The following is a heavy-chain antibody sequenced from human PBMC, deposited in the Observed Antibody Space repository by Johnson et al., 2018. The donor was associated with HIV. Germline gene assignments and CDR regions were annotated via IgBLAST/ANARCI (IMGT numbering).Heavy chain of an antibody. Sequence: EQLVESGGGLVQPGGSLRVSCAASGFTFNKYWMNWVRQAPGKGLEWVANIKQDGSEKYYADSVKGRFTISRDNSKNTLYLQMNSLRGEDTAVYYCAKASHWAFDIWGQGTMVTVSS. CDR1: GFTFNKYW. V-gene: IGHV3-7*02. J-gene: IGHJ3*02. CDR2: IKQDGSEK. CDR3: AKASHWAFDI. D-gene: IGHD1-1*01.